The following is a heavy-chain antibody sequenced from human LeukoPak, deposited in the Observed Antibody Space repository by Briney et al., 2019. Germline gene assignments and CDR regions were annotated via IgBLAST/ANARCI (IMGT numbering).Heavy chain of an antibody. J-gene: IGHJ4*02. CDR1: GFTFSSYA. D-gene: IGHD3-9*01. CDR3: ATVLRYFDWLFNADY. CDR2: ISGSGGST. V-gene: IGHV3-23*01. Sequence: GGSLRLSCAASGFTFSSYAMSWVRQAPGEGLEWVSAISGSGGSTYYADSVKGRFTISRDNSKNTLYLQMDSLRAEDTAVYYCATVLRYFDWLFNADYWGQGTLVTVSS.